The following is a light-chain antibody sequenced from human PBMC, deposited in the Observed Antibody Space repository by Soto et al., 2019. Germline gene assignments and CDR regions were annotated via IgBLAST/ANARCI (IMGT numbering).Light chain of an antibody. V-gene: IGLV2-23*02. CDR2: EVN. CDR3: CSYAGSSTFRV. Sequence: QSVLTQPASVSGSPGQSITISCTGTSSDVGGYSYVSWYQHHPGKAPKLMISEVNNRPSGVSNRFSGSKSGNTAYLTISGLQAEDEADYYCCSYAGSSTFRVFGTGTKVTV. J-gene: IGLJ1*01. CDR1: SSDVGGYSY.